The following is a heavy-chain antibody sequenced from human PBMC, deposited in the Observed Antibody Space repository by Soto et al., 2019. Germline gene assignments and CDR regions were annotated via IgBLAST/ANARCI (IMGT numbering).Heavy chain of an antibody. J-gene: IGHJ4*02. Sequence: GGSLRLSCAASGFTVSSNYMSWVRQAPGKGLEWVSVIYSGGSTYYADSVKGRFTISRDNSKNTLYLQMNSLRAEDTAVYYCARDRRDNWNDAFDYWGQGTLVTVSS. CDR1: GFTVSSNY. CDR2: IYSGGST. D-gene: IGHD1-20*01. CDR3: ARDRRDNWNDAFDY. V-gene: IGHV3-53*01.